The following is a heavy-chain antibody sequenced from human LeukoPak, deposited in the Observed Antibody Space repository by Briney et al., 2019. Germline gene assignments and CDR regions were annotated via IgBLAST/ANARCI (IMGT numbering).Heavy chain of an antibody. D-gene: IGHD2-15*01. J-gene: IGHJ3*02. CDR1: GGSFSGYY. CDR2: INHSGST. V-gene: IGHV4-34*01. CDR3: ARAYCSGGSCYSRAEAFDI. Sequence: SETLSLTCAVYGGSFSGYYWSWIRQPPGKGLEWIGEINHSGSTNYNPSLKSRVTISVDTSKNQFSLKLSSVTAADTAVYYCARAYCSGGSCYSRAEAFDIWGQGTMVTVSS.